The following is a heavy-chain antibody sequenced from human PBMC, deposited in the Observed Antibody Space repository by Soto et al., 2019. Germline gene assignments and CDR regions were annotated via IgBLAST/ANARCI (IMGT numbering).Heavy chain of an antibody. V-gene: IGHV1-2*04. J-gene: IGHJ4*02. D-gene: IGHD2-15*01. CDR1: GYTFTGYY. CDR3: AREDCSGGSCHLDY. CDR2: INPNSGGT. Sequence: ASVKVSCKASGYTFTGYYMHWVRQAPGQGLEWMGWINPNSGGTNYAQKFQGWVTMTRGTSISTAYMELSRLRSDDTAVYYCAREDCSGGSCHLDYWGQGTLVTVSS.